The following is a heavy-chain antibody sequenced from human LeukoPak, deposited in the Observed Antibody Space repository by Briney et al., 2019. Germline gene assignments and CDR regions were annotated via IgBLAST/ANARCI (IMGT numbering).Heavy chain of an antibody. J-gene: IGHJ5*02. Sequence: ASVKVSCKASGYTFTGYYMHWVRQAPGQGLEWRGWINPNSGGTNYAQKFQGRVTMTRDTSISTAYMELSRLRSDDTAVYYCARADCSSTSCYAHNWFDPWGQGTLVTVSS. CDR1: GYTFTGYY. D-gene: IGHD2-2*01. CDR2: INPNSGGT. V-gene: IGHV1-2*02. CDR3: ARADCSSTSCYAHNWFDP.